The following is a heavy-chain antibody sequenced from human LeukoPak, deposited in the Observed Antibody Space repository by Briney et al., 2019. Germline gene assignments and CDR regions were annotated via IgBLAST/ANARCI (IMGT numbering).Heavy chain of an antibody. D-gene: IGHD3-10*01. CDR1: GISNSYYY. CDR3: ASLGLVRGVIDY. J-gene: IGHJ4*02. Sequence: SETLSLTCTLSGISNSYYYWAWIRQPPGKGLEWIGYTSYSGTTNFNPSLESRVVVSMETSMNQFSLKLSSVTAADTAVYYCASLGLVRGVIDYWGQGTPVTVST. CDR2: TSYSGTT. V-gene: IGHV4-59*08.